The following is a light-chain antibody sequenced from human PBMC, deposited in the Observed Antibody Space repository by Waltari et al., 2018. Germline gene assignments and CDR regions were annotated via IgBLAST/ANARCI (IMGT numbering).Light chain of an antibody. J-gene: IGKJ1*01. CDR2: NAS. CDR1: QSISNW. V-gene: IGKV1-5*03. Sequence: DIQMTQSPSTLSASVGDRVTITCRSSQSISNWLVWYQQKPGKAPKLLIYNASTLETGVPSRFSGSGSGTEFTLTISNLQPDDFATYYCQQYNYYWTFGQGTKVEI. CDR3: QQYNYYWT.